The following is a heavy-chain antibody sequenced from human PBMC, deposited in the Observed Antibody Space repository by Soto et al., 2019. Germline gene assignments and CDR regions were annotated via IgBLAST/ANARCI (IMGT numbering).Heavy chain of an antibody. V-gene: IGHV3-66*01. D-gene: IGHD3-3*01. Sequence: GGSLRLSCAASGFTVSSNYMSWVRQAPGKGLEWVSVIYRGGSTYYADSVKGKFSISRDNSKNTLYLQKNSLRAEDTAVYYCAREQFLEWLSVYYFDYWGQGTLVTVSS. CDR3: AREQFLEWLSVYYFDY. CDR2: IYRGGST. J-gene: IGHJ4*02. CDR1: GFTVSSNY.